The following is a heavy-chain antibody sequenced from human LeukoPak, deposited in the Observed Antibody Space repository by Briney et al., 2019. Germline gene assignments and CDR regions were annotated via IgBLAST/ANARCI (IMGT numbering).Heavy chain of an antibody. D-gene: IGHD3-22*01. J-gene: IGHJ3*02. V-gene: IGHV1-2*06. CDR3: ARDRGYYYDSSGYSDAFDI. CDR2: INPNSGGT. Sequence: ASVKVSCKASGYTFTGYYMHWVRQAPGQGLEWMGRINPNSGGTNYAQKFQGRVTMTRDTSISTAYMELSRLRFDDTAVYCCARDRGYYYDSSGYSDAFDIWGQGTMVTVSS. CDR1: GYTFTGYY.